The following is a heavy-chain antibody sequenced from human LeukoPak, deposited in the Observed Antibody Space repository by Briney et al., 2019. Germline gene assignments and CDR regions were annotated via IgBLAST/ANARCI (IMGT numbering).Heavy chain of an antibody. Sequence: SVKVSCKASGGTFSSYGISWVRQAPGQGPEWMGGIIPIFGTANYAQKFQGRVTITADESTSTAYMELSSLRSEDTAVHYCAVGRDGYNSRRYYFDYWGQGTLVTVSS. J-gene: IGHJ4*02. CDR3: AVGRDGYNSRRYYFDY. V-gene: IGHV1-69*13. CDR2: IIPIFGTA. D-gene: IGHD5-24*01. CDR1: GGTFSSYG.